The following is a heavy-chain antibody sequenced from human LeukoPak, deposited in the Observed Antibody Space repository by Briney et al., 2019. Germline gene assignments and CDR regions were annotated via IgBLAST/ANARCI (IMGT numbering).Heavy chain of an antibody. D-gene: IGHD3-22*01. V-gene: IGHV4-39*01. J-gene: IGHJ4*02. CDR3: ARLPRYSDRSGSED. CDR1: GGSISSGTCC. Sequence: KPSETLSLTCTASGGSISSGTCCWGWIRQPPGKGLEWIGIVHYSGITDYSPSLKSRVTISVDTSKSQFSLKLSSVTAADTAVYYCARLPRYSDRSGSEDWGQGTLVTVSS. CDR2: VHYSGIT.